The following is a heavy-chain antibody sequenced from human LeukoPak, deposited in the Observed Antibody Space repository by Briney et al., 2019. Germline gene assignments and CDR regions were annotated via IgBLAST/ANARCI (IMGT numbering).Heavy chain of an antibody. J-gene: IGHJ6*03. V-gene: IGHV3-64*01. D-gene: IGHD3-10*01. CDR1: GFTFSSYA. CDR3: ARARSFLSYMDV. CDR2: IRSNGGST. Sequence: GGSLRLSCAASGFTFSSYAMHWVRQAPGKGLEYVSAIRSNGGSTYYANSVKGRFTISRDNSKNTLYLQMGSLRAEDMAVYYCARARSFLSYMDVWGKGTTVTISS.